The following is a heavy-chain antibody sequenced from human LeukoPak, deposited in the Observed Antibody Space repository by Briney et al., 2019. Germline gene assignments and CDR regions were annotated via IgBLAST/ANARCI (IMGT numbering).Heavy chain of an antibody. V-gene: IGHV4-59*01. J-gene: IGHJ5*02. CDR1: GGSISSYY. CDR2: IYYSGST. D-gene: IGHD3-10*01. CDR3: ARGGRNYYGSGSYTPNWFDL. Sequence: SETLSLTCTVSGGSISSYYWSWIRQPPGKGLEWIGYIYYSGSTNYNPSLKSRVTISVDTSKNQFSLKLSSVTAADTAVYYCARGGRNYYGSGSYTPNWFDLWGQGTLVTVSS.